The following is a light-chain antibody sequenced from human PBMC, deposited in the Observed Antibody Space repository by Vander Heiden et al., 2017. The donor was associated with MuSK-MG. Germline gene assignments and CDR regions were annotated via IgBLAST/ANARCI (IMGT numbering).Light chain of an antibody. Sequence: EIVLTQSPDFQSVTPKEKVAITCRASQNVGTNLHWYQQKPDQSPRLLIKYASQSFSGVPSRFSGSGSGTDFTLTINSLEAEDAATYYCHQRSNLPWTFGQGTKVEVK. CDR2: YAS. CDR3: HQRSNLPWT. CDR1: QNVGTN. V-gene: IGKV6-21*01. J-gene: IGKJ1*01.